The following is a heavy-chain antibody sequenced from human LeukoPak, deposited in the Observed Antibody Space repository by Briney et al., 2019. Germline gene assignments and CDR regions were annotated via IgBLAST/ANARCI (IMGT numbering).Heavy chain of an antibody. CDR1: GFTVSTNY. Sequence: GGSLRLSCAASGFTVSTNYMSWVRQAPGKGLEWVSIIFNIGTTYYTDSVKGRFTISRDNSKNTLYLQMNSLRAEDTAVYYCARWYCTSISCYYDYWGQGTLVTVSS. D-gene: IGHD2-2*01. V-gene: IGHV3-53*01. CDR2: IFNIGTT. J-gene: IGHJ4*02. CDR3: ARWYCTSISCYYDY.